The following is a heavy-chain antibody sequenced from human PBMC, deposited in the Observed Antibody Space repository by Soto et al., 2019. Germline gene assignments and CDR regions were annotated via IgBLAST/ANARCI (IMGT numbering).Heavy chain of an antibody. Sequence: SVKVSCKASGGTFSSYAISWVRQAPGQGLEWMGGIIPIFGTANYAQKFQGRVTITADESTSTAYMELSSLRSEDTAVYYSGSTYYNPSLKSRATISVDTSKNQFSLKLSSVTAADTAVYYCARAVRIYGSGSYYPPKYYYYYYGMDVWGQGTTVTVSS. CDR3: GSTYYNPSLKSRATISVDTSKNQFSLKLSSVTAADTAVYYCARAVRIYGSGSYYPPKYYYYYYGMDV. CDR1: GGTFSSYA. CDR2: IIPIFGTA. D-gene: IGHD2-21*02. V-gene: IGHV1-69*13. J-gene: IGHJ6*02.